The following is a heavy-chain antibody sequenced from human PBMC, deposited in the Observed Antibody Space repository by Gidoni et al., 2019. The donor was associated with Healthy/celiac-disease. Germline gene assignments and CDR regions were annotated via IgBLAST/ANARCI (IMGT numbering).Heavy chain of an antibody. J-gene: IGHJ4*02. CDR2: ISGSGGST. V-gene: IGHV3-23*04. CDR1: GFTFSSYA. Sequence: EVQLVESGGGLVQPGGSLRLSCAASGFTFSSYAMSWVRQAPGKGLEWVSAISGSGGSTYYADSVKGRFTISRDNSKNTLYLQMNSLRAEDTAVYYCAKVLGGSSPHRIPNYFDYWGQGTLVTVSS. D-gene: IGHD2-2*01. CDR3: AKVLGGSSPHRIPNYFDY.